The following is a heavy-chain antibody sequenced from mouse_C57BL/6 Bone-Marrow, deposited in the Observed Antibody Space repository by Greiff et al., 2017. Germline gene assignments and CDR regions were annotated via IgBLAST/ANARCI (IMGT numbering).Heavy chain of an antibody. V-gene: IGHV5-15*01. CDR2: ISNLAYSI. Sequence: EVQVVESGGGLVQPGGSLKLSCAASGFTFSDYGMAWVRQAPRKGPEWVAFISNLAYSIYYADTVTGRFTISRENAKNTLYLEMSSLRSEDTAMYYCARPLYYGNPYAMDYWGQGTSVTVSS. CDR1: GFTFSDYG. D-gene: IGHD2-1*01. CDR3: ARPLYYGNPYAMDY. J-gene: IGHJ4*01.